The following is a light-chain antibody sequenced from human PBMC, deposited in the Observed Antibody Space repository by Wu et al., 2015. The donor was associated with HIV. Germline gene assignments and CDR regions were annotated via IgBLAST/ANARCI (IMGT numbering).Light chain of an antibody. V-gene: IGKV3-15*01. CDR2: GAS. CDR3: QQYNNWPRWT. CDR1: QSVSSN. J-gene: IGKJ2*02. Sequence: EIVMTQSPATLSVSPGERATLSCRASQSVSSNLAWYQQKPGQAPRLLIYGASTRATGIPAGFSGSGSGTEFTLTISSMQSEDFAVYYCQQYNNWPRWTFGQGTKLEIK.